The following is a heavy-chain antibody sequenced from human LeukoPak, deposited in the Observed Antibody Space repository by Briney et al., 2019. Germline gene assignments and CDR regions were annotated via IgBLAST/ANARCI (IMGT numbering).Heavy chain of an antibody. CDR3: VRDSTFGVDY. D-gene: IGHD3-10*01. Sequence: GGSLRLPCIASGFIFSNYWMLWFRHAPGKGPVFVSRIGDDGGSTKYADSVNGRFTISRDNAKNTLYLQLDSLRVEDTAMYYCVRDSTFGVDYWGQGTLVTVSS. CDR1: GFIFSNYW. J-gene: IGHJ4*02. CDR2: IGDDGGST. V-gene: IGHV3-74*01.